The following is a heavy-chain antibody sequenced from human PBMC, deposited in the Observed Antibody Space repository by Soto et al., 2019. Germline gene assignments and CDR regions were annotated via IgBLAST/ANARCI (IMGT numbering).Heavy chain of an antibody. CDR3: ATNPGTGGGYFDY. D-gene: IGHD1-1*01. CDR1: GYTLTELS. Sequence: ASVKVSCKVSGYTLTELSMHWGRQAPGKGLEWMGGFDPEDGETIYAQKFQGRVTMTEDTSTDTAYMELSSLRSEDTAVYYCATNPGTGGGYFDYWGQGTLVTVSS. V-gene: IGHV1-24*01. J-gene: IGHJ4*02. CDR2: FDPEDGET.